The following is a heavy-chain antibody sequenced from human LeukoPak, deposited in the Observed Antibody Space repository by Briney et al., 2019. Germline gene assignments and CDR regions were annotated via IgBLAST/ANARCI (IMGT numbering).Heavy chain of an antibody. CDR2: IKEDGSDK. V-gene: IGHV3-7*02. J-gene: IGHJ4*02. D-gene: IGHD5-12*01. CDR1: GFNFGDHW. CDR3: ARGDRGYAESLY. Sequence: GRSLRRSSAAPGFNFGDHWMSWVRQAPGKGLECVANIKEDGSDKAYVDSVKGRFTISRDNAKNSLYLRLDSLRADDTAVYYCARGDRGYAESLYWGQGTLVVVSA.